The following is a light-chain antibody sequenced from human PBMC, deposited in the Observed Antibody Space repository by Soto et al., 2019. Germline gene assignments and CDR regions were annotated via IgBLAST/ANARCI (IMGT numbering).Light chain of an antibody. Sequence: QSVLTQPASVSGSPGQSITISCTGTTGDVGYYNYVSWFQQHPDKAPKLMIYEVRNRPSGVSDRFSGSKSGNTASLTISGLQAEDEADYYCSSYTRASNYVFGTGTKVTVL. CDR2: EVR. CDR1: TGDVGYYNY. V-gene: IGLV2-14*01. CDR3: SSYTRASNYV. J-gene: IGLJ1*01.